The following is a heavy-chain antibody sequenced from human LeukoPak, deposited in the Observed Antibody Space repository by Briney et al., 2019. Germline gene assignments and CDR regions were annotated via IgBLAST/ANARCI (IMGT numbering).Heavy chain of an antibody. CDR2: IWYDGSNK. J-gene: IGHJ5*02. D-gene: IGHD2-2*01. CDR3: AKDGEYQLLGQNWFDP. Sequence: GGSLRLSCAASGFTFSSYGMHWVRQAPGKGLEWVAVIWYDGSNKYYADSVKGRFTISRDNSKNTLYLQMNSLRAEDTAVYYCAKDGEYQLLGQNWFDPWGQGTLVTVSS. V-gene: IGHV3-33*06. CDR1: GFTFSSYG.